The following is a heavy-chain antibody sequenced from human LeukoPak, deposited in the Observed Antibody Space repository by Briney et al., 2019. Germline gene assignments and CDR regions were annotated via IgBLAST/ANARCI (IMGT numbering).Heavy chain of an antibody. J-gene: IGHJ4*02. CDR3: ARGPNSTGWYPH. D-gene: IGHD6-19*01. CDR2: INHSGST. V-gene: IGHV4-34*01. Sequence: SETLSLTCAVYGGSFSGYYWSWIRQPPGKGLEWIGEINHSGSTSYNPSLKSRVTISVDTSKNQFSLKLTSVTAADAAIYYCARGPNSTGWYPHWGQGTLVTVSS. CDR1: GGSFSGYY.